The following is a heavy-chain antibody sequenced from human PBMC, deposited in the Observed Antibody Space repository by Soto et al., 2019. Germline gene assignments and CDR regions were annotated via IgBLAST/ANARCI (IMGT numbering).Heavy chain of an antibody. CDR1: GFTFSSYA. CDR3: AWHRQDSSGWYYFDY. D-gene: IGHD6-19*01. V-gene: IGHV3-30-3*01. Sequence: GGSLRLSCAASGFTFSSYAMHWVRQAPGKGLEWVAVISYDGSNKYYADSVKGRFTISRDNSKNTLYLQLNSLRAEDTAVYYCAWHRQDSSGWYYFDYSGHGSVV. J-gene: IGHJ4*01. CDR2: ISYDGSNK.